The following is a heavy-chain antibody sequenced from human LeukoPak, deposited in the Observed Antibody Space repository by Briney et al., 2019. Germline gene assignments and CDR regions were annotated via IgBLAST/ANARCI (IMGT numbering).Heavy chain of an antibody. D-gene: IGHD6-19*01. CDR3: ARERIAVAGCNWFDP. V-gene: IGHV3-30-3*01. Sequence: PGRSLRLSCAASGFTFSSYAMHWVRQAPGKGLEWVAVISYDGSNKYYADSVKGRFTISRDNSKNTLYLQMNSLRAEDTAVYYCARERIAVAGCNWFDPWGQGTLVTVSS. CDR1: GFTFSSYA. CDR2: ISYDGSNK. J-gene: IGHJ5*02.